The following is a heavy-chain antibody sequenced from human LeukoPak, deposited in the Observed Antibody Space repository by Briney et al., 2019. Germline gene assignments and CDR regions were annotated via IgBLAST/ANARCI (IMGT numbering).Heavy chain of an antibody. Sequence: PGGSLRLSCAASGFTFSGYGMTWVRQAPGKGLEWVSAISGSGGSTYSADSVKGRFTISRDNSKNTLYLQMNSLRAEDTAVYYCAKEGRLLWFGELSDYYYMDVWGKGTTVIISS. J-gene: IGHJ6*03. CDR1: GFTFSGYG. CDR2: ISGSGGST. V-gene: IGHV3-23*01. CDR3: AKEGRLLWFGELSDYYYMDV. D-gene: IGHD3-10*01.